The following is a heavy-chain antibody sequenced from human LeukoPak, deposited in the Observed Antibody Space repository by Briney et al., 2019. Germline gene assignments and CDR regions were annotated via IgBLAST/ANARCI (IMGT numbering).Heavy chain of an antibody. CDR1: GGPFNSYA. CDR3: ARVGSYCTNDICHDY. J-gene: IGHJ4*02. Sequence: PVKVSFKASGGPFNSYAISWVRPAPGQGLEWMGGIIPIFGTANYAQKFQGRVTITTDESTSTAYMELSSLRSEDTAVYYCARVGSYCTNDICHDYWGQGTLVTVSS. D-gene: IGHD2-8*01. CDR2: IIPIFGTA. V-gene: IGHV1-69*05.